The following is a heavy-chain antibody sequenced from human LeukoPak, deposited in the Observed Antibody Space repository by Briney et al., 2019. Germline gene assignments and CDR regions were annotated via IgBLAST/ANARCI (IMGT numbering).Heavy chain of an antibody. CDR3: ATYCSHTSCNTGGGFKH. CDR1: GGSISSGGYS. J-gene: IGHJ1*01. V-gene: IGHV4-61*02. CDR2: IYTSGST. D-gene: IGHD2-2*02. Sequence: PSETLSVTCTVSGGSISSGGYSCSWIRQPAGKGLEWIGRIYTSGSTNYNPSLNSRVTISVDTSTNQFSLRLTSVTAADTAVYYCATYCSHTSCNTGGGFKHWGQGTLVTVSS.